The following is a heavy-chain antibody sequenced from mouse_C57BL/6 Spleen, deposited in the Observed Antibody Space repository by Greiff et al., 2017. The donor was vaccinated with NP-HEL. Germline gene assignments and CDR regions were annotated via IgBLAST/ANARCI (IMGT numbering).Heavy chain of an antibody. J-gene: IGHJ4*01. CDR3: AREGTTVVAEYAMDY. CDR1: GYSITSGYY. V-gene: IGHV3-6*01. D-gene: IGHD1-1*01. Sequence: EVKLVEPGPGLVKPSPSLSLTCSVTGYSITSGYYWNWIRQFPGNKLEWMGYISYDGSTNYNPSLKNRISIPLDTAKNQFCLKLKSVTTEDTATYYCAREGTTVVAEYAMDYWGQGTSVTVSS. CDR2: ISYDGST.